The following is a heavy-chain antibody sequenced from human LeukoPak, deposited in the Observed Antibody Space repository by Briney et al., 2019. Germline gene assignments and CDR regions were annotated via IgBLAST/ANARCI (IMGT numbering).Heavy chain of an antibody. D-gene: IGHD3-3*01. CDR1: GYTFTGYY. CDR3: AREVYDFWSRPFDY. V-gene: IGHV1-2*02. Sequence: ASVKVSCKASGYTFTGYYMHWVRQAPGQGLEWMGWINPNSGGTNYAQNFQGRVTMTRDTSISTAYMELNRLRSDDTAVYYCAREVYDFWSRPFDYWGQGTLVTVSS. CDR2: INPNSGGT. J-gene: IGHJ4*02.